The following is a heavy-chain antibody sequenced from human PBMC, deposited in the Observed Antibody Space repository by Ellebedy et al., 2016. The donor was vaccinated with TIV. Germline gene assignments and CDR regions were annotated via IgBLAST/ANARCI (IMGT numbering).Heavy chain of an antibody. V-gene: IGHV4-61*03. CDR2: IYSSGST. D-gene: IGHD3-10*01. J-gene: IGHJ5*02. CDR1: GGSVSSPNYY. Sequence: MPGGSLRLSCTVSGGSVSSPNYYWTWIRQPPGKGLEWIGYIYSSGSTDYKPSLKTRVTISVDTSKNHFSLNLNSVTAADTAVYFCSGAYGRATPRSWGQGTLVTVSS. CDR3: SGAYGRATPRS.